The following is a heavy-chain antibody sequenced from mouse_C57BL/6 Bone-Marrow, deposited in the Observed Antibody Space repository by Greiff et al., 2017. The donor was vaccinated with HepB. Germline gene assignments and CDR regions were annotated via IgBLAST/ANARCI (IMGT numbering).Heavy chain of an antibody. Sequence: QVQLQQSGAELAKPGASVKLSCKASGYTFTSYWMHWVKQRPGQGLEWIGYINPSSGYTKYNQRFKDKATLTADKSSSTAYMQLSSLTYDDSAVYYCARFLVYYKRDYYAMDYCGQGTSVTVSS. J-gene: IGHJ4*01. D-gene: IGHD2-1*01. CDR1: GYTFTSYW. CDR3: ARFLVYYKRDYYAMDY. CDR2: INPSSGYT. V-gene: IGHV1-7*01.